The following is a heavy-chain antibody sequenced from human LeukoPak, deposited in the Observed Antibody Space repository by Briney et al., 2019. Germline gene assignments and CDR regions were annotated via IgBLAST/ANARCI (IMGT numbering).Heavy chain of an antibody. J-gene: IGHJ3*02. CDR2: IYYSGST. CDR3: ARDHSYGFDAFDI. Sequence: SQTLSLTCTVSGGSISSGGYYWSCIRQHPGKGLEWIGYIYYSGSTYYNPSLKSRVTISVDKSKNQFSLKLSSVTAADTAVYYCARDHSYGFDAFDIWGQGTMVTVSS. CDR1: GGSISSGGYY. D-gene: IGHD5-18*01. V-gene: IGHV4-31*03.